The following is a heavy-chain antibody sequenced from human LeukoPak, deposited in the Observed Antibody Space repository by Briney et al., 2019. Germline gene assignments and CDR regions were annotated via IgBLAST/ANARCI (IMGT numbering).Heavy chain of an antibody. CDR2: ISGDGGST. CDR1: GFTFDDYA. CDR3: AKEMGSSGYYYKPTYYGMDV. J-gene: IGHJ6*02. V-gene: IGHV3-43*02. Sequence: PGGSLRLSCAASGFTFDDYAMHWVRQAPGKGLEWVSLISGDGGSTYYADSVKGRFTISRDNSKNSLYLQMNSLRTEDTALYYCAKEMGSSGYYYKPTYYGMDVWGQGTTVTVSS. D-gene: IGHD3-22*01.